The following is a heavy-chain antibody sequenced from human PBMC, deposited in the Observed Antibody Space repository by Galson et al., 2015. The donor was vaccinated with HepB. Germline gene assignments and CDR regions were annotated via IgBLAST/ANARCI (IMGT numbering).Heavy chain of an antibody. D-gene: IGHD3-16*02. CDR3: ARGPLDY. CDR1: GFTLSSYW. V-gene: IGHV3-7*03. J-gene: IGHJ4*02. Sequence: SLRLSCAASGFTLSSYWMSWVRQAPGKGLEWVANIKQDGSEKYYVDSVKGRFTISRDNAKNSLYLQMNSLRAEDTAVYYCARGPLDYWGQGTLVTVSS. CDR2: IKQDGSEK.